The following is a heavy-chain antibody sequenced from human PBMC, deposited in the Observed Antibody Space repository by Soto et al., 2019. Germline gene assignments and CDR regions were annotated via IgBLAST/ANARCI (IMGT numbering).Heavy chain of an antibody. CDR1: GFTFSSYS. D-gene: IGHD2-15*01. Sequence: EVQLVESGGGLVQPGGSLRLSCAASGFTFSSYSMNWVRQAPGKGLEWVSYISSSSSTIYYADSVKGRFTISRDNAKNSLYQQMNSLRDEGTAVYYCAREDDCSGGSCYRGLDYWGQGTLVTVSS. CDR3: AREDDCSGGSCYRGLDY. CDR2: ISSSSSTI. V-gene: IGHV3-48*02. J-gene: IGHJ4*02.